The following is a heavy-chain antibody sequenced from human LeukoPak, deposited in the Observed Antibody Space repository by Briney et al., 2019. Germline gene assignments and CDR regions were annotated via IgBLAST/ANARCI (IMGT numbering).Heavy chain of an antibody. J-gene: IGHJ2*01. V-gene: IGHV4-61*02. CDR1: GGSISSSSYY. D-gene: IGHD6-19*01. Sequence: SETLSLTCTVSGGSISSSSYYWGWIRQPAGKGLEWIGRIYTSGSTNYNPSLKSRVTISVDTSKNQFSLKLSSVTAADTAVYYCATSPRVAVAGHFDLWGRGTLVIVSS. CDR2: IYTSGST. CDR3: ATSPRVAVAGHFDL.